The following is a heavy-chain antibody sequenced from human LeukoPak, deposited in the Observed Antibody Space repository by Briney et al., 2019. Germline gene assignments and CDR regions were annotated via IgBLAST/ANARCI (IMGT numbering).Heavy chain of an antibody. V-gene: IGHV1-69*13. Sequence: ASVKVSCKASGGTFSSYAISWVRQAPGQGLEWMGGIIPIFGTANYAQKFQGRVTITADESTSTAYMELSSLRSEDTAVYYCARARTTLDALDYWGQGTLVTVSS. CDR1: GGTFSSYA. CDR2: IIPIFGTA. J-gene: IGHJ4*02. CDR3: ARARTTLDALDY. D-gene: IGHD1-7*01.